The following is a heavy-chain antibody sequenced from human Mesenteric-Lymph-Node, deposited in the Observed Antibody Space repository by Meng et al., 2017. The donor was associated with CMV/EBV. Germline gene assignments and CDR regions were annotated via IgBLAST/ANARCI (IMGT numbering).Heavy chain of an antibody. D-gene: IGHD6-13*01. CDR1: GFTFSDYY. CDR2: ISSSGGTI. V-gene: IGHV3-11*01. Sequence: GGSLRLSCAASGFTFSDYYMSWIRQAPGKGLEWVSYISSSGGTIYYADSVKGRFTISRDNAKNSLYLQMNSLRAEDTAVYYCVPRGDSSSWYFDYWGQGTLVTVSS. J-gene: IGHJ4*02. CDR3: VPRGDSSSWYFDY.